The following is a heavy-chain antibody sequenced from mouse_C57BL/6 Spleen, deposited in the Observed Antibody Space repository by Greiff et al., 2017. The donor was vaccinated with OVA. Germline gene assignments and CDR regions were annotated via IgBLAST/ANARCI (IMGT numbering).Heavy chain of an antibody. CDR3: ARLDYDYDGDPLYAMDY. J-gene: IGHJ4*01. CDR2: IYPRSGNT. Sequence: VKLVESGAELARPGASVKLSCKASGYTFTSYGISWVKQRTGQGLEWIGEIYPRSGNTYYNEKFKGKATLTADKSSSTAYMELRSLTSEDSAVYFCARLDYDYDGDPLYAMDYWGQGTSVTVSS. V-gene: IGHV1-81*01. D-gene: IGHD2-4*01. CDR1: GYTFTSYG.